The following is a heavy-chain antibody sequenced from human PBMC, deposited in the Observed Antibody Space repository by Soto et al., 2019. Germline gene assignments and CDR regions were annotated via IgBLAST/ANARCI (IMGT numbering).Heavy chain of an antibody. D-gene: IGHD1-20*01. V-gene: IGHV3-23*01. CDR3: ARPLIGTYEGAFDI. J-gene: IGHJ3*02. Sequence: EVQLLESGGGLVQPGGSLRLSCAASGFSFSTYAMSWVRQAPGKGLEWVSTVGRSSTFYADSVRGRFTISRDNSNHALFLQMNSLRADDTALYYCARPLIGTYEGAFDIWGHGTMVTVSS. CDR1: GFSFSTYA. CDR2: VGRSST.